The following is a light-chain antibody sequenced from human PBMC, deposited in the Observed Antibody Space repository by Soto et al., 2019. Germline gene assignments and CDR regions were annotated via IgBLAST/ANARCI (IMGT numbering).Light chain of an antibody. J-gene: IGKJ5*01. CDR2: GPS. Sequence: EIVLTQSPGTLSLSPGERATLSCRASQSVPSYYLAWYQQKVGQAPRLLIYGPSTRATGISDRFSGSVSGTDFTLTISRLEPEDFAVYYCHHYDTSVTFGQGTRLE. V-gene: IGKV3-20*01. CDR1: QSVPSYY. CDR3: HHYDTSVT.